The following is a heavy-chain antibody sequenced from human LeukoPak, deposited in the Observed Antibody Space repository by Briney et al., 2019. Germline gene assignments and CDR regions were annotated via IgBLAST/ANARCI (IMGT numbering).Heavy chain of an antibody. Sequence: GGSLRLSCAASGFTFSSYSMNWVRQAPGKGLEWVSSISSSSSYIYYADSVKGRFTISRDNAKNSLYLQMNSLRAEDTAVYYCARDRTGRIFDAWGQGTLVTVSS. J-gene: IGHJ5*02. CDR1: GFTFSSYS. V-gene: IGHV3-21*04. CDR3: ARDRTGRIFDA. CDR2: ISSSSSYI. D-gene: IGHD1-14*01.